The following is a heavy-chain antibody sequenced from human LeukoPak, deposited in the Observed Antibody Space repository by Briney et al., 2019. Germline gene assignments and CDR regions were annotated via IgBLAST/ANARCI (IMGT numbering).Heavy chain of an antibody. Sequence: ASVKVSCKASGGTFSSYAISWVRQAPGQGLEWMGGIIPIFGTANYAQKFQGRVTITADKSTNTAYMELSSLRSEDTAVYYCARGRPTTSIAAAGVNWFDPWGQGTLVTVSS. J-gene: IGHJ5*02. CDR1: GGTFSSYA. V-gene: IGHV1-69*06. CDR3: ARGRPTTSIAAAGVNWFDP. CDR2: IIPIFGTA. D-gene: IGHD6-13*01.